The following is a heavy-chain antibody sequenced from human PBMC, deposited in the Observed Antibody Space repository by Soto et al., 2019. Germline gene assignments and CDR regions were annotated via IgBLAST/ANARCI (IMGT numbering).Heavy chain of an antibody. D-gene: IGHD3-3*01. J-gene: IGHJ5*01. CDR3: ATLPTIFLDS. CDR1: GGSISSSSYY. Sequence: QLQLQESGPGLVKPSETLSLTCTVSGGSISSSSYYWGWIRQPPGKGLEWIGSIYYSGSTYYNPSLKSRVTLSVDTSKNESSLTLSSGTAADTAVYYCATLPTIFLDSWGQGTLVTVSS. V-gene: IGHV4-39*01. CDR2: IYYSGST.